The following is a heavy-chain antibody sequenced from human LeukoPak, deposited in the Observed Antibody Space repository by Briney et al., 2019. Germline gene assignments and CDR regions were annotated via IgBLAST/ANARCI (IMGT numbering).Heavy chain of an antibody. CDR2: INSDGSST. Sequence: GGSLRLSCAASGFTFSSYWMHWVRQAPGKGLVWVSRINSDGSSTSYADSVKGRFTISRDNAKNTLYLQMNSLGAEDTAVYYCARVSVDTAMVVWFDPWGQGTLVTVSS. D-gene: IGHD5-18*01. CDR1: GFTFSSYW. CDR3: ARVSVDTAMVVWFDP. V-gene: IGHV3-74*01. J-gene: IGHJ5*02.